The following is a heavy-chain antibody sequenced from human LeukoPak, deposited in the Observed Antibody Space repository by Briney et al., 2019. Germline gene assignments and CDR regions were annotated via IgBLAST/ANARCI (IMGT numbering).Heavy chain of an antibody. CDR1: GFTFSSYS. CDR2: ISSSSSTI. Sequence: GSLRLSCEASGFTFSSYSMNWVRQAPGKGLEWVSCISSSSSTIYYADSVKGRFTISRDNAKNSLYLQMNSLRDEDTAVYYCAREGPYYGSGSYRGDVWGQGTTVTVSS. J-gene: IGHJ6*02. CDR3: AREGPYYGSGSYRGDV. V-gene: IGHV3-48*02. D-gene: IGHD3-10*01.